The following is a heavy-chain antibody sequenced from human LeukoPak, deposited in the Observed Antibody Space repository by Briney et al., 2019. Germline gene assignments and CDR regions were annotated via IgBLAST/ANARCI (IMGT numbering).Heavy chain of an antibody. J-gene: IGHJ3*02. CDR3: ARGLWLKVAFDI. CDR2: INHSGST. D-gene: IGHD5-12*01. Sequence: SETLSLTCAVYGGSFSGYYWSWIRQPPGKGLEWIGEINHSGSTNYNPSLKCRVTISVDTSKNQFSLKLSSVTAADTAVYYCARGLWLKVAFDIWGQGTMVTVSS. V-gene: IGHV4-34*01. CDR1: GGSFSGYY.